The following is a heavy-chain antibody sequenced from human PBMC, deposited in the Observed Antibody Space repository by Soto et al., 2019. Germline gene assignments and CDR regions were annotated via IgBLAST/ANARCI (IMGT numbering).Heavy chain of an antibody. V-gene: IGHV3-23*01. CDR3: AKDLYCSSTSCYIKYGMDV. CDR2: ISGSGGST. D-gene: IGHD2-2*02. Sequence: EVQLLESGGGLVQPGGSLRLSCAASGFTFSSYAMSWVRQAPGKGLEWVSAISGSGGSTYYADSVKGRFTISRDNSKNTLYLQMNSLRAEDTAVYYCAKDLYCSSTSCYIKYGMDVWGQGTTVTVSS. J-gene: IGHJ6*02. CDR1: GFTFSSYA.